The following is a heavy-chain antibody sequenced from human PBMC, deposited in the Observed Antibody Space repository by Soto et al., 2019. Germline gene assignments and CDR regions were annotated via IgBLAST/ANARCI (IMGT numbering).Heavy chain of an antibody. J-gene: IGHJ4*02. CDR3: ARDPPYCSSSSCYIRFLDY. Sequence: GGSLRLSCAASGFTFSSYSMNWVRQAPGKGLGWVSSISSSSSYIYYADSVKGRFTISRDNARNSLYLQMNSLRAEDTAVYYCARDPPYCSSSSCYIRFLDYWGQGTLVTVSS. V-gene: IGHV3-21*01. CDR2: ISSSSSYI. CDR1: GFTFSSYS. D-gene: IGHD2-2*02.